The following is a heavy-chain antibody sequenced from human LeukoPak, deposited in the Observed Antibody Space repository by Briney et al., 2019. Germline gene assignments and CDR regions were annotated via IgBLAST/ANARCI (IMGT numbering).Heavy chain of an antibody. Sequence: SETLSLTCTVSGGSISSYYWSWIRQPAGKGLEWIGRIYTSGSTNYNPSLKSRVTMSVDTSKNQFSLKLSSVTAADTAVYYCAREDGGYSGYELYYYYMDVWGKGTTVTVSS. CDR3: AREDGGYSGYELYYYYMDV. CDR1: GGSISSYY. CDR2: IYTSGST. J-gene: IGHJ6*03. D-gene: IGHD5-12*01. V-gene: IGHV4-4*07.